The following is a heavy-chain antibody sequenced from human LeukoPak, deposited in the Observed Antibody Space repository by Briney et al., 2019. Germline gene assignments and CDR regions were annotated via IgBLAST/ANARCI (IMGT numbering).Heavy chain of an antibody. J-gene: IGHJ4*02. CDR2: IYSGGST. CDR1: GFTVSSNY. D-gene: IGHD1-20*01. CDR3: ARVPYNWNAGY. V-gene: IGHV3-53*01. Sequence: GGSLRLSCAASGFTVSSNYMSWVRQAPRKGLEWVSVIYSGGSTYYADSVKGRFTISRDNSKNTLYLQMNSLRAEDTAVYYCARVPYNWNAGYWGQGTLVTVSS.